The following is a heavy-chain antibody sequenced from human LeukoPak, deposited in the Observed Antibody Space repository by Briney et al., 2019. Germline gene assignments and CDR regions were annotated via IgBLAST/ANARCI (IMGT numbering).Heavy chain of an antibody. Sequence: SETLSLPCTVSGGSISSYYWSWIRQPPGKGLEWIGYIYYSGSTNYNPSLKSRVTISVDTSKNQFSLKLSSVTAADTAVYYCARSTSITFNFYYYYGMDVWGQGTTVTVSS. CDR2: IYYSGST. V-gene: IGHV4-59*08. D-gene: IGHD1-20*01. CDR1: GGSISSYY. J-gene: IGHJ6*02. CDR3: ARSTSITFNFYYYYGMDV.